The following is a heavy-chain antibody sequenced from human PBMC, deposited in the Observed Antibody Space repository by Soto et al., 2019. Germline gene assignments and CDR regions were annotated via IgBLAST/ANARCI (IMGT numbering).Heavy chain of an antibody. CDR2: IYYSGST. CDR3: ARTPLL. Sequence: QVQLQESGPGLVKPSQTLSLTCTVSGGSISSGGYYWSWIRQHPGKGLEWIGYIYYSGSTYYNPXLXSXXTIAVDTPKNQFSLKLSAVTAADTAVYYCARTPLLWGQGTLVTVSS. CDR1: GGSISSGGYY. V-gene: IGHV4-31*01. J-gene: IGHJ4*02. D-gene: IGHD2-15*01.